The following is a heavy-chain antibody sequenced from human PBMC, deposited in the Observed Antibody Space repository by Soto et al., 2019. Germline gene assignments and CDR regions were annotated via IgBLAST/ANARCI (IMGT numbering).Heavy chain of an antibody. D-gene: IGHD3-10*01. CDR3: ARVRDEGSKAGPYYYYYGMDV. J-gene: IGHJ6*02. CDR1: GGSISSYY. CDR2: IYYSGST. Sequence: QVQLQESGPGLVKPSETLSLTCTVSGGSISSYYWSWIRQPPGKGLEWIGYIYYSGSTNYNPSLKSRVPLSVDTSKNQFSLKLSSVTAADTAVYYCARVRDEGSKAGPYYYYYGMDVWGQGTTVTVSS. V-gene: IGHV4-59*01.